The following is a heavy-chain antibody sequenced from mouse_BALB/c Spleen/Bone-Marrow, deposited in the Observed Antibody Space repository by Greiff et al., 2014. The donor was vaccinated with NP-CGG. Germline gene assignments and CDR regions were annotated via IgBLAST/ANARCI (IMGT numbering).Heavy chain of an antibody. CDR2: IDPANVNT. D-gene: IGHD1-1*01. CDR1: GFNIKDTY. V-gene: IGHV14-3*02. J-gene: IGHJ2*01. Sequence: DVKLQESGAELVKPEASVKLSCTASGFNIKDTYMHWVKQRPEQGLEWIGRIDPANVNTKYDPKFQGKATITADTSSNTAYLQLSSLTSEDTAVYYCASYVYGYYFDYWGQGTTLTVSS. CDR3: ASYVYGYYFDY.